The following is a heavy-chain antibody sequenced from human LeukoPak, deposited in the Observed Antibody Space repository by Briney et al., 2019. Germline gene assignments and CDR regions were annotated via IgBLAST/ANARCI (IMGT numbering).Heavy chain of an antibody. V-gene: IGHV4-59*08. Sequence: KSSETLSLTCTVSGGSIGAYYWSWIRQPPGKGLEWIGYIYYSGTTNYNSSLKSRVTISVDTSNNQLSLKLSSMTAADTAVHYCARNRYYDSNFDYWGQGILVTVSS. CDR1: GGSIGAYY. J-gene: IGHJ4*02. CDR2: IYYSGTT. D-gene: IGHD3-22*01. CDR3: ARNRYYDSNFDY.